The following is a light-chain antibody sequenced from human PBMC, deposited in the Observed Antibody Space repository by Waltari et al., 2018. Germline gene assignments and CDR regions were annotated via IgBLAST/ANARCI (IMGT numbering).Light chain of an antibody. CDR3: HQYNHWPTFT. CDR2: GAS. Sequence: EIEMTQSPATLSVSPGERVTLSCRASQSVGKNLAWYQQRPGQAPRLLIYGASTRATDISDRFSGSGSGTDFTLTISALQSEDLAVYYCHQYNHWPTFTFGQGTKLQIE. CDR1: QSVGKN. V-gene: IGKV3-15*01. J-gene: IGKJ2*01.